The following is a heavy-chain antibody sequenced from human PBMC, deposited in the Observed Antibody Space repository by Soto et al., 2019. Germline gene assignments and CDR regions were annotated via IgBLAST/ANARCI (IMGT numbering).Heavy chain of an antibody. Sequence: QVHLVESGGGVVQPGTSLRVSCVASGFAFRSYVIHWVRQAPGKVLEWVALTSYDGTNKYYGDSVRDRFTISRDNSRKTVDLQMDSVRVEDMAVYYCARWGTTGGLDDWGQGTLVS. CDR1: GFAFRSYV. CDR3: ARWGTTGGLDD. CDR2: TSYDGTNK. V-gene: IGHV3-30*19. D-gene: IGHD3-16*01. J-gene: IGHJ1*01.